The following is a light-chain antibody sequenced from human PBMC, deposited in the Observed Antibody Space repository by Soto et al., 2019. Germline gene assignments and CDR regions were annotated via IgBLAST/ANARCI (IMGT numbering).Light chain of an antibody. V-gene: IGKV1-39*01. CDR2: GTS. CDR3: QQSYSTPFT. J-gene: IGKJ3*01. CDR1: QRIGTY. Sequence: DIQMTQSPSSLSASVGDRVTITCRASQRIGTYLIWYQHKPGKAPKLLIYGTSSLQSGVPSRFSGSGSGTDFTLTISSLQPEDFATYYCQQSYSTPFTFGPGTKVDIK.